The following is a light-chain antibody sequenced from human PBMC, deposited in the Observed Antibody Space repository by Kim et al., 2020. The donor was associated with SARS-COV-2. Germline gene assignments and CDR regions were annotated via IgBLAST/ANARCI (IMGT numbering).Light chain of an antibody. J-gene: IGKJ1*01. Sequence: VSPGETATLSCRASHSVSNNVAWYQQNPGQAPRLLIYGASTRATDVPARFSGSGSGTDFTLTISSLQSEDLAVYHCQQYDDWPPWTFGQGTKVEI. CDR1: HSVSNN. CDR3: QQYDDWPPWT. V-gene: IGKV3-15*01. CDR2: GAS.